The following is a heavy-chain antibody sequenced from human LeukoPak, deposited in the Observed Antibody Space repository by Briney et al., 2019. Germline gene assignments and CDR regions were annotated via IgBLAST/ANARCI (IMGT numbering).Heavy chain of an antibody. D-gene: IGHD4-23*01. CDR1: GFTFSSYA. J-gene: IGHJ3*02. CDR3: ANPGKSNAFDI. V-gene: IGHV3-30*02. CDR2: IRYDGSIK. Sequence: GGSLRLSCAASGFTFSSYAMSWVRQAPGKGLEWVAFIRYDGSIKYYTDSVKDRFTVPRDNSKNTLYLQMNSLRAEDTAVYYCANPGKSNAFDIWGQGTMVTVSS.